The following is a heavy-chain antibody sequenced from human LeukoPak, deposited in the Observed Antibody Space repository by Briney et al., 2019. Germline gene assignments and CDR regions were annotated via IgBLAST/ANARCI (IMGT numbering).Heavy chain of an antibody. D-gene: IGHD2-2*01. CDR1: GYTFTGYY. CDR2: INPNSGGT. V-gene: IGHV1-2*02. Sequence: ASVKVSCKASGYTFTGYYMHWVRQAPGQGLEWMGWINPNSGGTNYAQKFQGRVTMTRDTSISTACMELSGLRSDDTAVYYCARDRCSSTSCSSSDYWGQGTLVTVSS. J-gene: IGHJ4*02. CDR3: ARDRCSSTSCSSSDY.